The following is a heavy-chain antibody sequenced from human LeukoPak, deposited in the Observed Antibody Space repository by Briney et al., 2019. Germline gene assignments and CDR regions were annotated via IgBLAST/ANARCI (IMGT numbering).Heavy chain of an antibody. V-gene: IGHV1-69*02. CDR3: ASSPNQDGDSSYFDY. CDR2: IIPILGIA. D-gene: IGHD5-24*01. CDR1: GGTFSSDT. Sequence: SVKVSCKASGGTFSSDTISWVRQAPGQGLEWMGRIIPILGIANYAQKFQGRVTITADKSTSTAYMELSSLRSEDTAVYYCASSPNQDGDSSYFDYWGQGTLVTVSS. J-gene: IGHJ4*02.